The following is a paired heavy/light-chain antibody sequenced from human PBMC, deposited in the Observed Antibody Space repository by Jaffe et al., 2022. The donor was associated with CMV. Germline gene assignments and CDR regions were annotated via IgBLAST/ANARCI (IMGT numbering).Heavy chain of an antibody. D-gene: IGHD5-12*01. CDR1: GGSISSSSYY. J-gene: IGHJ6*03. CDR2: IYYSGST. V-gene: IGHV4-39*01. CDR3: ARLAGRSGYDYSYYFYYYMDV. Sequence: QLQLQESGPGLVKPSETLSLTCTVSGGSISSSSYYWGWIRQPPGKGLEWIGSIYYSGSTFYNPSLKSRVTISVDTSKNQFSLKLSSVTAADTAVYYCARLAGRSGYDYSYYFYYYMDVWGKGTTVTVSS.
Light chain of an antibody. CDR1: SSNIGAGFD. CDR2: GNT. J-gene: IGLJ3*02. Sequence: QSVLTQPPSVSGAPGQRITISCTGSSSNIGAGFDVHWYQQLPGTAPKLLIYGNTNRPSGVPDRFSGSKSGTSASLAITGLQAEDEADYYCQSYDSSLTVFGGGTKLTVL. V-gene: IGLV1-40*01. CDR3: QSYDSSLTV.